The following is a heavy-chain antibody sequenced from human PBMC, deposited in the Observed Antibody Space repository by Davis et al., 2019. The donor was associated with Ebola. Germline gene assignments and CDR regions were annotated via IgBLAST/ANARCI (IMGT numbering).Heavy chain of an antibody. CDR3: AKAPGFMAAPGYFQH. V-gene: IGHV3-74*03. J-gene: IGHJ1*01. D-gene: IGHD6-13*01. CDR2: MNGDGSTT. CDR1: GFTFSSYW. Sequence: GESLKISCAASGFTFSSYWMYWVRQAPGKGLVWVSRMNGDGSTTQYADSVKGRFTISRDNAKNTLYLQMNSLRAEDTAVYYCAKAPGFMAAPGYFQHWGQGTLVTVSS.